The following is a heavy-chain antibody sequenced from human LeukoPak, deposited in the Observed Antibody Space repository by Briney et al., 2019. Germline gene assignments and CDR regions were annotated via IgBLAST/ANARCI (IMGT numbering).Heavy chain of an antibody. V-gene: IGHV4-59*12. Sequence: SETLSLTCTVSGGSISSYYWSWIRQPPGKGLEWIGYIYYSGSTNYNPSLKSRVTISVDTSKNQFSLKLSSVTAADTAVYYCARSRRVRYCSNISCYAGFFEYWGQGTLVTVSS. J-gene: IGHJ4*02. D-gene: IGHD2-2*01. CDR1: GGSISSYY. CDR3: ARSRRVRYCSNISCYAGFFEY. CDR2: IYYSGST.